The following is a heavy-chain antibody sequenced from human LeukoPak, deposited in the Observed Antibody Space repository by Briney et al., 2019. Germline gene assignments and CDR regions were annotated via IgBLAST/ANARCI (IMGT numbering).Heavy chain of an antibody. CDR2: IYYSGRT. V-gene: IGHV4-39*01. CDR3: TRTKLIAAPPDY. J-gene: IGHJ4*02. CDR1: GGSISSSGYY. D-gene: IGHD6-6*01. Sequence: SETLSLTCTVSGGSISSSGYYWGWVRQPPGKGLERIGNIYYSGRTYYNPSLKSRVTISVDTSQNQFSVKLSFVTAADTAVYYCTRTKLIAAPPDYWGQGTLVTVSS.